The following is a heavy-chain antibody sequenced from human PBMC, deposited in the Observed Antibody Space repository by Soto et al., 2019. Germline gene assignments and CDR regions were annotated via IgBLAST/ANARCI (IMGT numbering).Heavy chain of an antibody. D-gene: IGHD6-6*01. CDR2: ISGSGGST. Sequence: LRLSCAASGFTFSSYAMSWVRQAPGKGLEWVSAISGSGGSTYYADSVKGRFTISRDNSKNTLYLQMNSLRAEDTAVYYCAKVGIAAPTWVNYYYYGMDVWGQGTTVTVST. V-gene: IGHV3-23*01. J-gene: IGHJ6*01. CDR1: GFTFSSYA. CDR3: AKVGIAAPTWVNYYYYGMDV.